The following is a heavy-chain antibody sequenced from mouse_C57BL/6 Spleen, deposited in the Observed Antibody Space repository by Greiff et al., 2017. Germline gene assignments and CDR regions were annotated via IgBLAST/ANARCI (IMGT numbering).Heavy chain of an antibody. CDR3: AGLATMITGMDY. Sequence: EVQGVESGGDLVKPGGSLKLSCAASGFTFSSYGMPWVRQTPDKRLEWVATISSGGSYIYYPDSVKGRFTISRDNAKNTLYLQISSLKSEDTAMFYCAGLATMITGMDYWGQGTSVTVSS. J-gene: IGHJ4*01. CDR1: GFTFSSYG. CDR2: ISSGGSYI. V-gene: IGHV5-6*01. D-gene: IGHD2-4*01.